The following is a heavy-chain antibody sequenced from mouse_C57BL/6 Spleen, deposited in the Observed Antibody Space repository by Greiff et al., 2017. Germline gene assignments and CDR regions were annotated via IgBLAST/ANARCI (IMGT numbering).Heavy chain of an antibody. CDR1: GYTFTSYW. CDR2: IDPSDSET. Sequence: VQLQQPGAELVRPGSSVKLSCTASGYTFTSYWMHWVQQRPIQGLEWIGNIDPSDSETHYNHKFKDKVTLTVDKSTSTAYMQLSSLTSEDSAVYYCARQGGYDFPFAYWGQGTLVTVSA. V-gene: IGHV1-52*01. D-gene: IGHD2-2*01. J-gene: IGHJ3*01. CDR3: ARQGGYDFPFAY.